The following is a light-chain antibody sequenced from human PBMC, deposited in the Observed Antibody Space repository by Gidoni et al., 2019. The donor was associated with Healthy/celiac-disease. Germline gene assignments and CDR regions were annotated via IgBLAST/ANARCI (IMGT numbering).Light chain of an antibody. J-gene: IGKJ1*01. CDR1: QSVSSSY. CDR2: GAS. CDR3: QQYGRT. Sequence: EIVLTQSPGTLSLSPADRATLSCRASQSVSSSYLAWYQQKPGQAPMLLIYGASSRATGIPDRFSGSGSGTDFTLTISRLEPEDFAVYYCQQYGRTFGQGTKVEIK. V-gene: IGKV3-20*01.